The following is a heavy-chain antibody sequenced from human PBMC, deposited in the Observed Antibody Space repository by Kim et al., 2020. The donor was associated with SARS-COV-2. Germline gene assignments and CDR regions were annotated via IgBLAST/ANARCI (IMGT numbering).Heavy chain of an antibody. V-gene: IGHV3-48*02. CDR3: AREPAAAGLNWFDP. Sequence: GGSLRLSCAASGFTFSDYSMNWVRQAPGRGLEWVSYIDSGSTTIIYADSVKGRFTVSRDNGKNSLYLQMKSLRDEDTAVYYCAREPAAAGLNWFDPWGQGILVTVSS. D-gene: IGHD6-13*01. J-gene: IGHJ5*02. CDR2: IDSGSTTI. CDR1: GFTFSDYS.